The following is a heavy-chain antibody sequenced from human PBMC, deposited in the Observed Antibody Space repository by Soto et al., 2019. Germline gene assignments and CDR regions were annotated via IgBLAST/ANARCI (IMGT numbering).Heavy chain of an antibody. Sequence: QLQLQESGPGLVKPSETLSLTCTVSGGSISSSSYYCGWIRQPPGKGLEWIGSIYYSGSTYYNPHLEGQVTISVDTSKNQFSLKLSSVTAADTAVYYCARHRGKVRGVIMFWFDPWGQGTLVTVSS. CDR3: ARHRGKVRGVIMFWFDP. J-gene: IGHJ5*02. CDR1: GGSISSSSYY. D-gene: IGHD3-10*01. V-gene: IGHV4-39*01. CDR2: IYYSGST.